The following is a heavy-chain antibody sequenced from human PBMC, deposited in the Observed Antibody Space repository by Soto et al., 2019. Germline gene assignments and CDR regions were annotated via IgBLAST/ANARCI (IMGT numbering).Heavy chain of an antibody. Sequence: APVKVSCKASGFSSTTYAFSWVRRAPGQGLEWMGLISADSGEPRYAQKFQGRVAMTTDTSTRTAYMELRGLTSDDTAVYYCGVSAGLDFWGQGTRVTVSS. CDR1: GFSSTTYA. D-gene: IGHD6-13*01. CDR2: ISADSGEP. V-gene: IGHV1-18*01. J-gene: IGHJ4*02. CDR3: GVSAGLDF.